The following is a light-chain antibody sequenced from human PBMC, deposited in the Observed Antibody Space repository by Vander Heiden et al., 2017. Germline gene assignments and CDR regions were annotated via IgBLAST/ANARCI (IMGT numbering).Light chain of an antibody. CDR2: WAS. J-gene: IGKJ1*01. CDR3: QQYDSTPWT. Sequence: DIVMTQSPASLSVSLGDRATINCKSSQSVLYSSNNKNYLAWYQQKPGQPPKLLIYWASTRESGVPDRFSGSGSGTDFTLTISSLQAEDVAVYYCQQYDSTPWTFGQGTKVEIK. V-gene: IGKV4-1*01. CDR1: QSVLYSSNNKNY.